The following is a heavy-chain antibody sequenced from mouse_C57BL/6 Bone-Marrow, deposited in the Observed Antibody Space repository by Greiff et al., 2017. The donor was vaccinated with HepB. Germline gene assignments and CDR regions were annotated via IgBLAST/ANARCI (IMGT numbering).Heavy chain of an antibody. J-gene: IGHJ4*01. CDR3: ARYYFSYYYAMDY. D-gene: IGHD1-1*02. CDR1: GYSFTGYF. V-gene: IGHV1-20*01. CDR2: INPYNGDT. Sequence: DVKLQESGPELVKPGDSVKISCKASGYSFTGYFMNWVMQSHGKSLEWIGRINPYNGDTFYNQKFKGKATLTVDKSSSTAHMELRSLTSEDSAVYYCARYYFSYYYAMDYWGQGTSVTVSS.